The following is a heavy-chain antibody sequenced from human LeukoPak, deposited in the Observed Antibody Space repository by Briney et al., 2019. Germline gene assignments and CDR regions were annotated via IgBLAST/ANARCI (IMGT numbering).Heavy chain of an antibody. CDR2: IKQDGSEK. V-gene: IGHV3-7*01. J-gene: IGHJ4*02. D-gene: IGHD6-13*01. Sequence: GGSLRLSCAASGFTFSSYWMSWVRQAPGKGLEWVANIKQDGSEKYYVDSVKGRFTISRDNAKNSLYLQMNSLRAEDTAVYYCARAYSSSWYGDCFDYWGQGTLVTVSS. CDR1: GFTFSSYW. CDR3: ARAYSSSWYGDCFDY.